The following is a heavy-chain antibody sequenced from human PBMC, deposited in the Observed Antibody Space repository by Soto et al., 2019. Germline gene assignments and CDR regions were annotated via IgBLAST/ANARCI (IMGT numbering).Heavy chain of an antibody. D-gene: IGHD6-6*01. V-gene: IGHV1-2*02. CDR2: INANSGGT. CDR3: ARGGSIAAPAGYFDY. Sequence: XSVKVSCSASGYAFTGYYMHWVREAPGQGLEWMGWINANSGGTNYAQKFQGRVTMTRDTSISTAYMELSRLRSDDTAVYYCARGGSIAAPAGYFDYWGQGTLVTVSS. CDR1: GYAFTGYY. J-gene: IGHJ4*02.